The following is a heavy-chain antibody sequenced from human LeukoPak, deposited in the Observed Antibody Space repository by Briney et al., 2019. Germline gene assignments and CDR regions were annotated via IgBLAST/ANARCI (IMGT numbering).Heavy chain of an antibody. CDR1: CGSLSGFF. CDR3: ARGHLGLSP. V-gene: IGHV4-59*01. D-gene: IGHD3-10*01. J-gene: IGHJ5*02. CDR2: FHNSRTT. Sequence: SENPSLTCTFSCGSLSGFFRGLVRQPPPPGLEWIGYFHNSRTTSYNPSLTGRVTISVDTAMDQISLKLNSVTAADTAVYYCARGHLGLSPWGQGTLVTVSS.